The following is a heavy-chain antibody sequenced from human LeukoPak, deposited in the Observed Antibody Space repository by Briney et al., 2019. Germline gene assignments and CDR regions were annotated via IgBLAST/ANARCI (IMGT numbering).Heavy chain of an antibody. CDR3: ARKTDNSFDY. CDR1: GYSFSNYW. CDR2: IFPSDPDT. J-gene: IGHJ4*02. V-gene: IGHV5-51*01. Sequence: GESLKISCQGSGYSFSNYWIGWVRQMPGKGLEWMGMIFPSDPDTRYGPSFQGQVTISADKSIGTAYLQWSSLKASDTAMYYCARKTDNSFDYWGQGTLVTVSS.